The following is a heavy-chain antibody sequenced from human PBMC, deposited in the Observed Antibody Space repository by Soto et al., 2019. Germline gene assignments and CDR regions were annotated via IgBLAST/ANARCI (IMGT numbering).Heavy chain of an antibody. CDR3: ERPSPSGYDTATFDS. Sequence: ASVKVSCKASGYTFSSYYMHWVRQAPGQGLEWMGISSPSGTSTTYAQKFQGRVTMTRDTSTSTVYMELSSLRSEDTAVYYCERPSPSGYDTATFDSWGQGTLVTVSS. V-gene: IGHV1-46*01. CDR1: GYTFSSYY. D-gene: IGHD5-12*01. CDR2: SSPSGTST. J-gene: IGHJ4*02.